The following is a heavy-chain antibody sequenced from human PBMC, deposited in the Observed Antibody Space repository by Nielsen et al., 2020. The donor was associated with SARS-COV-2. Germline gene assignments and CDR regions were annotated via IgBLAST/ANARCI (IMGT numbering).Heavy chain of an antibody. V-gene: IGHV4-31*03. CDR1: GGSISSGGYH. D-gene: IGHD2/OR15-2a*01. Sequence: SETLSLTCIVSGGSISSGGYHWNWIRQHPGKGLEWIGYLYDSGSTYYNPSLQSRVTIAGDTSKNQFSLQLTSVTAADTAFYYCARKRAVMTTFDTLGQGTLVSVS. CDR3: ARKRAVMTTFDT. J-gene: IGHJ4*01. CDR2: LYDSGST.